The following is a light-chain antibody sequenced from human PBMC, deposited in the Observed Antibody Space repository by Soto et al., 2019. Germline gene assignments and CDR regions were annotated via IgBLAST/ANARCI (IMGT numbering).Light chain of an antibody. CDR3: QQSYSTPWT. V-gene: IGKV1-39*01. CDR2: AAS. CDR1: QSISSY. J-gene: IGKJ1*01. Sequence: DIQMTQSPSSLSASVGDRVTITCRASQSISSYLNWFQQKPAKAPKLLIYAASSLQSGVPSRFSGSGSGTDFTLTISSLQPEDFATYYGQQSYSTPWTFGQGTKVEIK.